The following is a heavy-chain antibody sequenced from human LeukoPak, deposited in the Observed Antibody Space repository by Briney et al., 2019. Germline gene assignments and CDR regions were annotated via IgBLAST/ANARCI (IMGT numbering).Heavy chain of an antibody. CDR2: IWYDGSNK. V-gene: IGHV3-33*01. Sequence: GRSLRLSCAASGFTLSSYGMHWVRQAPGKGLEWVAVIWYDGSNKYYADSVKGRFTISRDNSKNTLYLQMNSLRAEDTAVYYCARDGGQDYGDSDYFDYWGQGTLVTVSS. CDR1: GFTLSSYG. CDR3: ARDGGQDYGDSDYFDY. J-gene: IGHJ4*02. D-gene: IGHD4-17*01.